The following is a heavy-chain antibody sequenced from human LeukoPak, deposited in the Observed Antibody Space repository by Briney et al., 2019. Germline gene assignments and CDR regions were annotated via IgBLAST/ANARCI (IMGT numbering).Heavy chain of an antibody. J-gene: IGHJ4*02. D-gene: IGHD1-1*01. CDR2: ISGGGDAT. Sequence: HPGGSLRLSCAASGFSFVTYAMIWVRRTPGKGLEWVSAISGGGDATYYTDFVKGRFTISRDNSQSTVYLRLNRLRAEDTAVYYCPRLSGTFGTTSRIFDYWGQGVLVTVSS. V-gene: IGHV3-23*01. CDR3: PRLSGTFGTTSRIFDY. CDR1: GFSFVTYA.